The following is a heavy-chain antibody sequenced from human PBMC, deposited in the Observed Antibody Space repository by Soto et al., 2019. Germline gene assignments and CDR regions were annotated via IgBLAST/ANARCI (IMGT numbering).Heavy chain of an antibody. CDR1: GFTFSSYA. V-gene: IGHV3-23*01. D-gene: IGHD3-3*01. J-gene: IGHJ6*02. Sequence: GGSLRLSCAASGFTFSSYAMSWVRQAPGKGLEWVSAISGSGGSTYYADSVKGRFTISRDNSKNTLYLQMNSLRAEDTAVYYCANEGYYAFSSAYHYYYYYGLDVWGQGTTVTVSS. CDR3: ANEGYYAFSSAYHYYYYYGLDV. CDR2: ISGSGGST.